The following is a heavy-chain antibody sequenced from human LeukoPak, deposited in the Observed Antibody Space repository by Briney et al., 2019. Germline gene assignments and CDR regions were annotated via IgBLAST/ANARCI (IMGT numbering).Heavy chain of an antibody. CDR3: ARIIRDGFGFDY. D-gene: IGHD5-24*01. CDR1: GFTFSSYE. Sequence: GGSLRLSCAASGFTFSSYEMNWVRQAPGKGLEWVSYISSSGSTIYYADSVKGRFTISRDSAKNSLYLQMNSLRAEDTAVYYCARIIRDGFGFDYWGQGTLVTVSS. CDR2: ISSSGSTI. J-gene: IGHJ4*02. V-gene: IGHV3-48*03.